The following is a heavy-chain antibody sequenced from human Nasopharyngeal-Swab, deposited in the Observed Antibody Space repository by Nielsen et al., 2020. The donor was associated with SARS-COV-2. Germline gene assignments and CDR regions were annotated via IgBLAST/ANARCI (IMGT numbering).Heavy chain of an antibody. J-gene: IGHJ2*01. CDR1: GGSISSYY. Sequence: SETLSLTCTVPGGSISSYYWSWIWQPPGKGLEWIGYIYYSGSTNYNPSLKSRVTISVDTSKSQFSLKLSSVTAADTAVYYCARDRGYGDYVLYFDLWGRGTLVTVSS. V-gene: IGHV4-59*01. CDR2: IYYSGST. D-gene: IGHD4-17*01. CDR3: ARDRGYGDYVLYFDL.